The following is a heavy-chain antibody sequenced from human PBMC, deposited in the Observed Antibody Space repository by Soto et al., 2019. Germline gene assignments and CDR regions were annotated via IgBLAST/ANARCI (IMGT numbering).Heavy chain of an antibody. J-gene: IGHJ4*02. CDR2: ISYDGSIK. D-gene: IGHD1-26*01. V-gene: IGHV3-30*18. Sequence: QVQLVESGGCLVQPGRSLRLSCAASGFTFSSYGMHWVRPAPGKGLEWVAVISYDGSIKYYADSVKGRFTISRDNSKNSLYLQMNSMRAEDTAVYHCAKGSYSVSYLDYWGQGTLVTGSS. CDR1: GFTFSSYG. CDR3: AKGSYSVSYLDY.